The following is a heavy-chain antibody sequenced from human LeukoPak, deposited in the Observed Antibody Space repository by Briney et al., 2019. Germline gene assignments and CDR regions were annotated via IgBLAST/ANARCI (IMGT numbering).Heavy chain of an antibody. D-gene: IGHD3-10*01. Sequence: ASVKVSCKASGYTFTGYYMHWVRQAPGQGLEWMGWINPNSGGTNYAQKFQGWVTMTRDTSISTAYMELSRLRSDDTAVYYCARGLNYYGSGSYRDWIDPWGQGTLVTVSS. V-gene: IGHV1-2*04. CDR1: GYTFTGYY. CDR3: ARGLNYYGSGSYRDWIDP. CDR2: INPNSGGT. J-gene: IGHJ5*02.